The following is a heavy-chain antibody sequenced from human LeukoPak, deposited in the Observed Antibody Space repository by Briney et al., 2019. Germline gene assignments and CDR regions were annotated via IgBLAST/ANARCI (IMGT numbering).Heavy chain of an antibody. CDR1: GFTLSSYW. CDR3: ARGGLTAACDY. V-gene: IGHV3-74*01. Sequence: PGGSLRLSCAASGFTLSSYWMHWVRQAPGEGLVWVSRIDPDGSTTNYADSVKGRFTISRDNAKNTLYLQMNSLRAEDTAVYYCARGGLTAACDYWGQGTLVTVSS. D-gene: IGHD6-13*01. J-gene: IGHJ4*02. CDR2: IDPDGSTT.